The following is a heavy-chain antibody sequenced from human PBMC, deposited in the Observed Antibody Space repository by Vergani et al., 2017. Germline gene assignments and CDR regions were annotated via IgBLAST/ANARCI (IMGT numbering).Heavy chain of an antibody. J-gene: IGHJ5*02. CDR3: ARDLFGSGWYPNWFDP. CDR1: GFTFSSYG. D-gene: IGHD6-19*01. CDR2: ISYDGSNK. V-gene: IGHV3-30*03. Sequence: QVQLVESGGGVVQPGRSLRLSCAASGFTFSSYGMHWVRQAPGKGLEWVAVISYDGSNKYYADSVKGRFTISRDNAKNSLYLQMNSLRAEDTAVYYCARDLFGSGWYPNWFDPWGQGTLVTVSS.